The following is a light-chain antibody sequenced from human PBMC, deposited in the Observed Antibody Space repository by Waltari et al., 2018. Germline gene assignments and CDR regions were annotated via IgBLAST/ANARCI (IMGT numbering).Light chain of an antibody. Sequence: HEVTQLPSVSVSHGQTARNYCSRAALPHQYTYCYQQKAGQAPILVIYKDNERPSGIPERFSGSSSGTTVTLTISAVQAEDEADYYCQSADSSSPYVLFGGGTKLTVL. CDR2: KDN. V-gene: IGLV3-25*03. CDR3: QSADSSSPYVL. CDR1: ALPHQY. J-gene: IGLJ2*01.